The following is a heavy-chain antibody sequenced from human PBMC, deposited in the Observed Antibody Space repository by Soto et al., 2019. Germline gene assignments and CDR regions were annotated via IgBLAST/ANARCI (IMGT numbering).Heavy chain of an antibody. CDR2: IYHSGST. J-gene: IGHJ5*02. Sequence: SETLSLTCAVSGYSISSGYYWGWIRQPPGKGLEWIGSIYHSGSTYYNPSLKSRVTISVDTSKNQFSLKLSSVTAADTAVYYCARVVGGATSPWGQGTLVTVS. D-gene: IGHD2-2*01. V-gene: IGHV4-38-2*01. CDR1: GYSISSGYY. CDR3: ARVVGGATSP.